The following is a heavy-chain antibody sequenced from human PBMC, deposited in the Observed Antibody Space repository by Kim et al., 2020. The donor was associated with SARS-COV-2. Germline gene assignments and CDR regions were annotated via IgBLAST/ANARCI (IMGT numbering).Heavy chain of an antibody. Sequence: SQTLSLTCAISGDSVSSNSAAWNWIRPSPSRGLEWLGRTYYRSKWYNDYAVSVKSRITINPDTSKNQFSLQLNSVTPEDTAVYYCARCRLSVRGPRGPSYYFDYWGQGTLVTVSS. CDR2: TYYRSKWYN. J-gene: IGHJ4*02. V-gene: IGHV6-1*01. CDR3: ARCRLSVRGPRGPSYYFDY. D-gene: IGHD3-10*01. CDR1: GDSVSSNSAA.